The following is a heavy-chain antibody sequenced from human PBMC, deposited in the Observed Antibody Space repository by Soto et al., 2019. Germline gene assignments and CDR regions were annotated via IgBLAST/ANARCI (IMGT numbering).Heavy chain of an antibody. CDR3: GKPRAYYEFWSGTN. D-gene: IGHD3-3*01. CDR2: VKSKTDGGSS. Sequence: GGSLRLSCVASGFPFSNAWINWVRQVPGKGLEWVGRVKSKTDGGSSDYAAAVKGRFAVSRDDSRNIVYLQMNSLKIEDTGVYYCGKPRAYYEFWSGTNWGKGTMVTVSS. CDR1: GFPFSNAW. J-gene: IGHJ3*01. V-gene: IGHV3-15*07.